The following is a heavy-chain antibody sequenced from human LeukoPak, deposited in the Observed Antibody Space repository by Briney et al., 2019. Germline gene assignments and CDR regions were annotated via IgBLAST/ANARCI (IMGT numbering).Heavy chain of an antibody. D-gene: IGHD3-10*01. CDR3: VRSLTYYYGSGNFDY. J-gene: IGHJ4*02. CDR1: GFTFSNYW. Sequence: GGSLRLSCAASGFTFSNYWMHWVRQGPGKGLVWVSRIHRDGSSTSYADSVKGRFTISRDNAKNTLYLQMNSLRAEDTAVYYCVRSLTYYYGSGNFDYWGQGTLVTVSS. CDR2: IHRDGSST. V-gene: IGHV3-74*01.